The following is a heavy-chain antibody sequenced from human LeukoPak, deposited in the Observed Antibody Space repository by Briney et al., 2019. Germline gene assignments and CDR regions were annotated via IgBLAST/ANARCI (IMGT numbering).Heavy chain of an antibody. D-gene: IGHD3-10*01. J-gene: IGHJ6*03. V-gene: IGHV3-23*01. Sequence: PGGSLRLSCAASGFTFSSYAMSWVRQAPGKGLEWVSRISGSGGITYSADSVKGRFTISRDNSKNTLYLQMNSLRAEDTAVYYCANSRGLWFVPKDYMDVWGKGTTVTVSS. CDR1: GFTFSSYA. CDR2: ISGSGGIT. CDR3: ANSRGLWFVPKDYMDV.